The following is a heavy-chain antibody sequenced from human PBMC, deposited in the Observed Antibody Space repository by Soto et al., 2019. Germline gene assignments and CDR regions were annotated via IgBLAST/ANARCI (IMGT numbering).Heavy chain of an antibody. CDR3: ARDASGIAARPGYFDY. CDR1: GGTFSSYA. D-gene: IGHD6-6*01. Sequence: QVQLVQSGAEVKKPGSSVKVSCKASGGTFSSYAISWVRQAPGQGLEWMGGIIPIFGTANYAQKFQGRVTIPADESTSTAYMELSSLRSEDTAVYYCARDASGIAARPGYFDYWGQGTLVTVSS. V-gene: IGHV1-69*01. CDR2: IIPIFGTA. J-gene: IGHJ4*02.